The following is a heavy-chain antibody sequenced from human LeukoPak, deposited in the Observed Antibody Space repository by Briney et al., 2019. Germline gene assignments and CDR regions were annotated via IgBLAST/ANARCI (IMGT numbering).Heavy chain of an antibody. CDR1: GFTFSNYW. D-gene: IGHD3-3*01. Sequence: GGSLRLSCAASGFTFSNYWMNWVRQAPGKGLEWVANIKQDGSEKYYVDSVKGRFTISRDNAKNSLYLQMNSLRAEDTGVYYCAKDHYWSIDYWGRGTLVTVSS. CDR2: IKQDGSEK. J-gene: IGHJ4*02. CDR3: AKDHYWSIDY. V-gene: IGHV3-7*01.